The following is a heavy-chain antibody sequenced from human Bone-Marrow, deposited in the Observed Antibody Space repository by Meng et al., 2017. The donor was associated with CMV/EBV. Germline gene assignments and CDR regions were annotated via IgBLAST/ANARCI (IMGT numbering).Heavy chain of an antibody. D-gene: IGHD4-23*01. Sequence: GESLKISCAASGFTFNYYTMHWVRQAPGKGLEWVAVISYDGTNKYYADSVKGRFTISRDNSNSALYLQMNSRRVEDTAVYYCAREQHPYGGNPDCRYWGQGNLVTVSS. CDR3: AREQHPYGGNPDCRY. CDR2: ISYDGTNK. V-gene: IGHV3-30*04. CDR1: GFTFNYYT. J-gene: IGHJ4*02.